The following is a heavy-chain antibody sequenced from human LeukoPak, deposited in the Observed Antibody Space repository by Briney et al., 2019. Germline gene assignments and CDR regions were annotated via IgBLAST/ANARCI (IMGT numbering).Heavy chain of an antibody. D-gene: IGHD2-2*01. J-gene: IGHJ5*02. CDR2: IYPGDSRT. V-gene: IGHV5-51*03. Sequence: KPGESLTISCTGSGDTFATNWIGWVRQLPGKGLEWMGVIYPGDSRTRYNPSFQGQVTISADKSISTAYLQWSSLKASDTAMYYCACRQFTSPWSDPWGQGTLVTVSS. CDR3: ACRQFTSPWSDP. CDR1: GDTFATNW.